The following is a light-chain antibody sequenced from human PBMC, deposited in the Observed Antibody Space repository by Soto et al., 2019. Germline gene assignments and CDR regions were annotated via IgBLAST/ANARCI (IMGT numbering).Light chain of an antibody. CDR2: DTT. CDR1: TGAVTNGHY. V-gene: IGLV7-46*01. J-gene: IGLJ1*01. Sequence: QYVLSHEPSLTLSPGGTVTLTCGSSTGAVTNGHYPYWFQQKPGQAPRTLIYDTTNRHSWTPARFSGSLLGGKAALTLSGAQPEDEAEYYCLLSYNGHYVFGTGTKVTAL. CDR3: LLSYNGHYV.